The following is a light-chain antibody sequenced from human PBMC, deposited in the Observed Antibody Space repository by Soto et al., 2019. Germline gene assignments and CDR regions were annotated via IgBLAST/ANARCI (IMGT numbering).Light chain of an antibody. CDR1: QSVSSSY. CDR3: HQYDTSPKT. CDR2: GVS. J-gene: IGKJ1*01. V-gene: IGKV3-20*01. Sequence: EIVLTQSPGTLSLSPGERATLSCRASQSVSSSYLAWYQHKPGQAPRLLIYGVSSRATGIPGRFSGSGSGTHFTLTISRLEPEDFAVYYCHQYDTSPKTFGQGTKVEIK.